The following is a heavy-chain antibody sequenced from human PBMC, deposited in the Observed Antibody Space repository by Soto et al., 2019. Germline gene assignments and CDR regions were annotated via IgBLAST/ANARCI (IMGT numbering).Heavy chain of an antibody. J-gene: IGHJ6*02. CDR1: GYTFTSYY. D-gene: IGHD3-10*01. Sequence: QVQLVQSGAEVKKPGASVKVSCKASGYTFTSYYMHWVRQAPGQGLEWMGIINPSGGSTSYAQKFKGGRTMSGATSPTHVYRERRSRGLGDTAVYYCARERGARGGYYGMDVWGQGTTVTVSS. CDR3: ARERGARGGYYGMDV. V-gene: IGHV1-46*01. CDR2: INPSGGST.